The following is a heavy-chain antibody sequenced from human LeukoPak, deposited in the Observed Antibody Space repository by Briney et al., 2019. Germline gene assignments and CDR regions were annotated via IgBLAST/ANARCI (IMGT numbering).Heavy chain of an antibody. CDR3: ARGLGDYYYDSSGDDAFDC. D-gene: IGHD3-22*01. CDR1: GGSISSYY. J-gene: IGHJ4*02. Sequence: SETLSLTCTVSGGSISSYYWSWLRQPAGKGLEWLGRIYTSGSTNYNPSLKSRVTISVDKSKNQFSLKLSSVTAADTAVYYCARGLGDYYYDSSGDDAFDCWGQGTLVTVTS. V-gene: IGHV4-4*07. CDR2: IYTSGST.